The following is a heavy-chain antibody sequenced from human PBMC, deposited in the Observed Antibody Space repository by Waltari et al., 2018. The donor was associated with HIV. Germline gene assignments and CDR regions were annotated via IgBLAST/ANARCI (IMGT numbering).Heavy chain of an antibody. Sequence: QVQLQESGPGLVKPSQTLSLTCTVSGASISSVNYSWTWIRQPAGKGLEWIGRIFGSGGTNYNPSLKSRVTISVDTSKNQFSLRLSSLTAADTAVYFCARGIDDSTGYMKNGFDYWGQGTLVTVSS. CDR1: GASISSVNYS. CDR2: IFGSGGT. J-gene: IGHJ4*02. D-gene: IGHD3-22*01. CDR3: ARGIDDSTGYMKNGFDY. V-gene: IGHV4-61*02.